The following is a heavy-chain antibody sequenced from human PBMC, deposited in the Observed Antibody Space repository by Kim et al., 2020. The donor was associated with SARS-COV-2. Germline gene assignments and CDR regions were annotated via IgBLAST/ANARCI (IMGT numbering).Heavy chain of an antibody. CDR2: ISYDGSKK. CDR3: ARDPGVSFDY. J-gene: IGHJ4*02. D-gene: IGHD3-10*01. Sequence: GGSLRLSCAASGFSFSSYSMHWVRQAPGKGLEWVAVISYDGSKKYYADSVKGRFTISSDNSKNTLYLQMNSLTADDTAVYYCARDPGVSFDYWGQGTLVTVSS. V-gene: IGHV3-30*03. CDR1: GFSFSSYS.